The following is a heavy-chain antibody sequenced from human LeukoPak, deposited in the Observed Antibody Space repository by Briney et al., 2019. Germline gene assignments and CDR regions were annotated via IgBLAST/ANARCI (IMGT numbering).Heavy chain of an antibody. CDR1: GGSISSGSYY. J-gene: IGHJ6*03. Sequence: PSETLSLTCTVSGGSISSGSYYWNWSRQPAGKGLVWIGSIYTSGSTNYNPSLKSRVAISVDTSKNQFSLKLSSVTAADTAVYYCARGWVPQGFYFYYYMDVWGKGTTVTISS. CDR2: IYTSGST. D-gene: IGHD5-24*01. V-gene: IGHV4-61*02. CDR3: ARGWVPQGFYFYYYMDV.